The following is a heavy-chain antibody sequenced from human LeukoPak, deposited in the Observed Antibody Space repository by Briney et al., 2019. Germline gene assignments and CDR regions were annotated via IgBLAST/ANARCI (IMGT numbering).Heavy chain of an antibody. Sequence: PSETLSLTCAVYGGSFSGYYWSWIRQPPGKGLEWIGEINHSGSTNYNPSLKSRVTISVDTSKNQFSLKLSSVTAADTAVYYCARTSIYYDCSGYRSWGQGTLVTVSS. D-gene: IGHD3-22*01. CDR2: INHSGST. CDR1: GGSFSGYY. J-gene: IGHJ5*02. V-gene: IGHV4-34*01. CDR3: ARTSIYYDCSGYRS.